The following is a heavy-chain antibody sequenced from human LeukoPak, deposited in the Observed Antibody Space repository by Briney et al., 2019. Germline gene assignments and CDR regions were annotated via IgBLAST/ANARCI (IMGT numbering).Heavy chain of an antibody. V-gene: IGHV3-7*01. CDR3: ARYCGGDCYGMDV. CDR1: GVTFSSYW. Sequence: GGSLRLSCAASGVTFSSYWMSWVRQAPGKGLEWVANTNQDGSEEHYADSVKGRFTISRDNAKNSLYLQMNSLRVEDTAVYYCARYCGGDCYGMDVWGQGTTVTVSS. D-gene: IGHD2-21*01. CDR2: TNQDGSEE. J-gene: IGHJ6*02.